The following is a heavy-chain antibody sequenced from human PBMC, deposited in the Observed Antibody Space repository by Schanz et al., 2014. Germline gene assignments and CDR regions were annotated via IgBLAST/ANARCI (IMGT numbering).Heavy chain of an antibody. J-gene: IGHJ6*03. CDR1: GYIFINSG. D-gene: IGHD3-3*01. V-gene: IGHV1-8*02. CDR2: MNPKTGNT. Sequence: QVQVVQSGAELKKPGASVKVSCKASGYIFINSGISWVRQAPGQGLEWMGWMNPKTGNTDHAQKCQGRVSMTWDTSTSTAYLDLSRLRSEDTGVYYCARALKGKVAIFGVIAAQNYYYMDVWGKGTTVAVSS. CDR3: ARALKGKVAIFGVIAAQNYYYMDV.